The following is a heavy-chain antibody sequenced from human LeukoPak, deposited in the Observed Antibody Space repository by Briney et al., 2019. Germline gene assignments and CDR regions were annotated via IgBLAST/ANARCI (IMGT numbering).Heavy chain of an antibody. CDR3: ARERGGSKLSGLYGRDYYYMDV. Sequence: PSETLSLTCTVSGGSIGNFYWNWIRQPAGKGLEWIGRIFTTGSTNYNPSLKSRVTMSVATSKNQLSLRLSSVTAADTAEYFCARERGGSKLSGLYGRDYYYMDVWGKGTTVTVSS. CDR1: GGSIGNFY. V-gene: IGHV4-4*07. CDR2: IFTTGST. J-gene: IGHJ6*03. D-gene: IGHD3-16*01.